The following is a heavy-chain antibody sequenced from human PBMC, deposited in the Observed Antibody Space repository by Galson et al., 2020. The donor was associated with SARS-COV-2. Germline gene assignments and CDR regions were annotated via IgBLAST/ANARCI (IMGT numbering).Heavy chain of an antibody. CDR1: GFTFSNYV. V-gene: IGHV3-30*04. J-gene: IGHJ4*02. D-gene: IGHD1-26*01. Sequence: GGSLRLSCAASGFTFSNYVMHWVRQAPGKAPEWVAVISSDGSNSFYADSLKGRFTISRDNSKSTLYLQMNSLRAEDTAVYYCARGGEWELPYYFDYWGQGTLVTVSS. CDR3: ARGGEWELPYYFDY. CDR2: ISSDGSNS.